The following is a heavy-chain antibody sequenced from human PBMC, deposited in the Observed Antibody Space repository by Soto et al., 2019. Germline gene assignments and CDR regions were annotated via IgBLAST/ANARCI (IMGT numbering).Heavy chain of an antibody. CDR3: ARSWIQLWSHAFDI. D-gene: IGHD5-18*01. V-gene: IGHV1-69*13. J-gene: IGHJ3*02. CDR1: GGTFSSYA. CDR2: IIPIFGTA. Sequence: ASVKVSCKASGGTFSSYAISWVRQAPGQGLEWMGGIIPIFGTANYAQKFQGRVTITADESTSTAYMELSSLRSEDTAVYYCARSWIQLWSHAFDIWGQGTMVTVSS.